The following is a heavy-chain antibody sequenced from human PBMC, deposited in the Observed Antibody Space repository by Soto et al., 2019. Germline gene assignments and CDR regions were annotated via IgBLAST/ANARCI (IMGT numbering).Heavy chain of an antibody. CDR3: AREHGCGGDCYLTAIDI. CDR2: IYYSGST. Sequence: KASETLSLTCAFSCYSISSGYYWGWIRQPPGNGLEWIGSIYYSGSTYYNPSLKSRVTISVDTSKNQFSLKLSSVTAADTAVYYCAREHGCGGDCYLTAIDIWGQGTMVTVSS. V-gene: IGHV4-38-2*02. D-gene: IGHD2-21*02. CDR1: CYSISSGYY. J-gene: IGHJ3*02.